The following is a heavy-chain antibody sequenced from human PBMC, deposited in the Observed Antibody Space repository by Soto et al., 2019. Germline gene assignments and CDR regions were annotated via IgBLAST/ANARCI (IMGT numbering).Heavy chain of an antibody. CDR1: GGTFSSYA. CDR3: ARTHYYDSSGYYDY. J-gene: IGHJ4*02. V-gene: IGHV1-69*06. D-gene: IGHD3-22*01. Sequence: VKVSCKASGGTFSSYAISWVRQAPGQGLEWMGGIIPIFGTANYAQKFQGRVTITADKSTSTAYMELSSLRSEDTAVYYCARTHYYDSSGYYDYWGQGTLVTVSS. CDR2: IIPIFGTA.